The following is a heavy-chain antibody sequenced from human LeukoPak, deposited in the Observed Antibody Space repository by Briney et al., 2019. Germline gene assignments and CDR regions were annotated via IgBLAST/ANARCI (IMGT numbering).Heavy chain of an antibody. V-gene: IGHV4-4*07. CDR3: TRDRLGHGEFDP. D-gene: IGHD6-19*01. CDR2: IYTSGST. CDR1: GGSISCYY. Sequence: SETLSLTCTVSGGSISCYYWSWIRQPAGKGLEWIGRIYTSGSTNYNPSLKSRVTMSVDTSKNQFSLKLSSVTAADTAVYYCTRDRLGHGEFDPWGQGTLVTVSS. J-gene: IGHJ5*02.